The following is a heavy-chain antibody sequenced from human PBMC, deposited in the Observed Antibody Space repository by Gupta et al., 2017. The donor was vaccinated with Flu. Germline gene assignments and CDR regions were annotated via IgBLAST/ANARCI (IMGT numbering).Heavy chain of an antibody. J-gene: IGHJ4*02. CDR2: MSSSSSYI. CDR1: GFTFSSYS. Sequence: VPLVESGGGLVKPGGSLRLSCAASGFTFSSYSMNWVRQAPGKGLEWVSSMSSSSSYIYCADSVKGRFTSARDNAKNSLYLKRKSLRTEDTAVEDWASGSHVGAVNGDYGGRGTRVTVAS. D-gene: IGHD1-26*01. V-gene: IGHV3-21*01. CDR3: ASGSHVGAVNGDY.